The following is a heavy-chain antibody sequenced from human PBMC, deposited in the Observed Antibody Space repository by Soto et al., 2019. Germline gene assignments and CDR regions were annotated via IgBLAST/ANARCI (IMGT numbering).Heavy chain of an antibody. J-gene: IGHJ6*02. CDR1: GFTFSSYW. CDR2: IKQDGSEK. V-gene: IGHV3-7*01. CDR3: ARDCDGDCYYYYYGMDV. D-gene: IGHD2-21*02. Sequence: GGSLRLSCAASGFTFSSYWMSWVRQAPGKGLEWVANIKQDGSEKYYVDSVKGRFTISRDNAKNSLYLQMNSLRAEDTAVYYCARDCDGDCYYYYYGMDVWGQGTTVTVSS.